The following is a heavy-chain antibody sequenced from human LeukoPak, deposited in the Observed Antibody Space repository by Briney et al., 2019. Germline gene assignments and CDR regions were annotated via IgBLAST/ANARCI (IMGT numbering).Heavy chain of an antibody. Sequence: ESLKISSRSSCYTFTNYWIDWVRQLPAQGLGWVGIVYLGDSDTRCSPSYKGQVTISADMSISTAYVQLSSMKASDAAMYYCASLDGYSRSWYVIWFDPWGQGTLVTVSS. J-gene: IGHJ5*02. CDR1: CYTFTNYW. D-gene: IGHD6-13*01. CDR3: ASLDGYSRSWYVIWFDP. V-gene: IGHV5-51*01. CDR2: VYLGDSDT.